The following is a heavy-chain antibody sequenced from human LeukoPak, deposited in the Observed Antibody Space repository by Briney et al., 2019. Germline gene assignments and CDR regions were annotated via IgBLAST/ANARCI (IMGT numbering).Heavy chain of an antibody. V-gene: IGHV4-59*01. CDR1: GGSISSYY. Sequence: SETLSLTCTVSGGSISSYYWSWIRQPPGKGLEWIGYIYYSGSTNYNPSLKSRVTISVDTSKNQFSLELSSVTAADTAVYYCARAMDYYDSRGYYYGYFDYWGQGTLVTVPS. D-gene: IGHD3-22*01. CDR3: ARAMDYYDSRGYYYGYFDY. CDR2: IYYSGST. J-gene: IGHJ4*02.